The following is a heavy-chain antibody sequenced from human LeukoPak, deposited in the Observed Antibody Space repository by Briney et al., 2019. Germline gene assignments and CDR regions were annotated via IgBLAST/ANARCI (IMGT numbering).Heavy chain of an antibody. V-gene: IGHV1-8*01. D-gene: IGHD5-24*01. J-gene: IGHJ4*02. CDR1: GYTFTSYD. Sequence: ASVKASCKASGYTFTSYDINWVRQATGQGLEWMGWMNPNSGNTGYAQKFQGRVTMTRNTSISTAYMELSSLRSEDTAVYYCASVPRRDGYTFDYWGQGTLVTVSS. CDR3: ASVPRRDGYTFDY. CDR2: MNPNSGNT.